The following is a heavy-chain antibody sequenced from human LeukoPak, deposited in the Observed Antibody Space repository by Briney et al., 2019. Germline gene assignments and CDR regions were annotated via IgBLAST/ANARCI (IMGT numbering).Heavy chain of an antibody. V-gene: IGHV4-4*07. CDR2: IYSSGIT. CDR3: ARKSSSGWCDN. D-gene: IGHD6-19*01. CDR1: GGSITNYY. J-gene: IGHJ5*02. Sequence: SETLSLTCTVSGGSITNYYWSWFRQPAGKELEWIGRIYSSGITNYNPSLKSRVSMSIDMSKNQFSLNLNSVTAADTAVYFCARKSSSGWCDNWGQGSQVTVSS.